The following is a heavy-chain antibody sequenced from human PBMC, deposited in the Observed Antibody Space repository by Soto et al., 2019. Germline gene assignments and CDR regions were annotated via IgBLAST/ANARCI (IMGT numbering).Heavy chain of an antibody. J-gene: IGHJ6*02. D-gene: IGHD6-13*01. CDR2: LYSSGST. CDR1: GGPISSFS. Sequence: SETLSLTCTVSGGPISSFSWSWIRQPPGKGLEWIGYLYSSGSTNYNPSLKSRVTISVDTSKNQFSLKLSSVTAADTAVYYCARHYSSSWDYYYYGMDVWGQGTTVTVSS. V-gene: IGHV4-4*08. CDR3: ARHYSSSWDYYYYGMDV.